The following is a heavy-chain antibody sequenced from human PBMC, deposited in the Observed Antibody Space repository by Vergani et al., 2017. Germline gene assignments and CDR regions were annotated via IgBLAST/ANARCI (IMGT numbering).Heavy chain of an antibody. V-gene: IGHV1-2*02. J-gene: IGHJ5*02. CDR3: ARNRGRGGSYSVSWFDP. D-gene: IGHD3-10*01. Sequence: QVQLVQSGAEVKKPGASVKVSCKASGYTFTGYYMHWVRQAPGQGLEWMGWINPNSGGTNYAQKFQGRAILTRDRSISTAYMELISLISDDTAVYYCARNRGRGGSYSVSWFDPWGQGTQVTVAS. CDR1: GYTFTGYY. CDR2: INPNSGGT.